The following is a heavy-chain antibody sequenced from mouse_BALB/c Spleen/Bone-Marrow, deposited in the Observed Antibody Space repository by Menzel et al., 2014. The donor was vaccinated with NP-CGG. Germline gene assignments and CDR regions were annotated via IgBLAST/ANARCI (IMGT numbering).Heavy chain of an antibody. Sequence: VKSVESGAELVRPGSSVKISCKASGYAFSRSWMNWVKQRPGQGLEWIGQIYPGDDDTNYSGKFKGRATLTADKSSGTAYMQLSSLTSEDSAVYFCAGSTPLAYWGQGTLVTVSA. V-gene: IGHV1-80*01. J-gene: IGHJ3*01. CDR1: GYAFSRSW. CDR2: IYPGDDDT. CDR3: AGSTPLAY. D-gene: IGHD1-1*01.